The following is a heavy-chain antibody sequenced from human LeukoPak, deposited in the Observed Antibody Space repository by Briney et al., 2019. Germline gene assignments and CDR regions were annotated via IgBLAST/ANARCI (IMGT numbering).Heavy chain of an antibody. J-gene: IGHJ4*02. CDR3: ARGSQALGYCSSTSCYGGLFDY. D-gene: IGHD2-2*01. CDR1: GYTFTSYD. CDR2: MNPNSGNT. Sequence: ASVKVSCKASGYTFTSYDINWVRQATGQGLEWMGWMNPNSGNTGYAQKFQGRVTITRNTSISTAYMELSSLRSEDTAAYYCARGSQALGYCSSTSCYGGLFDYWGQGTLVTVSS. V-gene: IGHV1-8*03.